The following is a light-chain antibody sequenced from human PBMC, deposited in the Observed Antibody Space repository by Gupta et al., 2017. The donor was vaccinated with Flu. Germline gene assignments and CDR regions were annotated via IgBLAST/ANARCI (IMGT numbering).Light chain of an antibody. CDR3: QEAGGFPRSWT. J-gene: IGKJ1*01. CDR2: AAS. V-gene: IGKV1-12*01. CDR1: QDISRW. Sequence: DIQMTQSPYSVSASVGDRVTITCRASQDISRWLAWYQQKPGQAPKLLISAASNLQTGVPSRFSGSGSGTDFTLTITNRQADDVATYYCQEAGGFPRSWTFGQGTTV.